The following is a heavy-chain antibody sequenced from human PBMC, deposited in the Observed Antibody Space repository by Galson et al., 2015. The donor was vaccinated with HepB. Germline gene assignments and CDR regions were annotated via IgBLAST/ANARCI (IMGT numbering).Heavy chain of an antibody. Sequence: SLRLSCAASGFTFSSYWMTWVRQAPGKGLEWVANIRQDGSEKYYADSVKGRLTISRDNVKNSLDLQMDSLRAEDTAVYYCARARNDNVWGRGYFDFWGQGTLVTVSS. CDR2: IRQDGSEK. D-gene: IGHD3-16*01. CDR3: ARARNDNVWGRGYFDF. J-gene: IGHJ4*02. CDR1: GFTFSSYW. V-gene: IGHV3-7*03.